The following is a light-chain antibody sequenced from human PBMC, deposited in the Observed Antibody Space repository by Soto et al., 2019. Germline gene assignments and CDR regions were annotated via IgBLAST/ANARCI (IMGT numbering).Light chain of an antibody. CDR2: GAS. CDR1: QSVMNNY. V-gene: IGKV3-20*01. Sequence: EIVLAQAPNTLSLFPGQRAALSCRASQSVMNNYLAWYHQKPGHPRRLLIYGASNSATCLPDPLSASGSGTDFPLTTSRLEPEDFAVYYCQQYGSSGTFGQGTK. CDR3: QQYGSSGT. J-gene: IGKJ1*01.